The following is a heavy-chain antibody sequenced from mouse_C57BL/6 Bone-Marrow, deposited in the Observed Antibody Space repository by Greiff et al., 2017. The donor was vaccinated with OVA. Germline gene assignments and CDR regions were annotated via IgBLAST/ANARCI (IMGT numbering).Heavy chain of an antibody. CDR3: ARARDYYGSSYWYFDV. J-gene: IGHJ1*03. D-gene: IGHD1-1*01. CDR1: GYSFTGYY. Sequence: EVQLQESGPELVKPGASVQISCKASGYSFTGYYMHWVKQSHGNILDWIGYIYPSNGFSSYTQKFKGHSTLTVDKSSSTAYMEISSLKSEDSAVYYGARARDYYGSSYWYFDVWGTGTTVTVSS. CDR2: IYPSNGFS. V-gene: IGHV1-31*01.